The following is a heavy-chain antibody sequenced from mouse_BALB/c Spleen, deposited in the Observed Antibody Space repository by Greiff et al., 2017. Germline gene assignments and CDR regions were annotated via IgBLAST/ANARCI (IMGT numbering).Heavy chain of an antibody. V-gene: IGHV3-2*02. CDR3: AIHAGDY. J-gene: IGHJ4*01. Sequence: EVQLQQSGPGLVKPSQSLSLTCTVTGYSITSDYAWNWIRQFPGNKLEWMGYISYSGSTSYNPSLKSRISITRDTSKNQFFLQLNSVTTEDTATYYCAIHAGDYWGQGTSVTVSS. CDR1: GYSITSDYA. CDR2: ISYSGST.